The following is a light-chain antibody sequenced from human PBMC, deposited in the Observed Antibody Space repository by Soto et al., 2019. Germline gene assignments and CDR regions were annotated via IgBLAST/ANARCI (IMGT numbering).Light chain of an antibody. Sequence: DIQMTQSPSSLSASVGDRVTITCQASQDIKNYLNWYQQKPGKAPKLLMNLASTLETGVPSRFSGGGSGTHFTFTISNLQPEDIATYYCQQFDDLPRTFGGGTKVDIK. CDR3: QQFDDLPRT. V-gene: IGKV1-33*01. CDR1: QDIKNY. CDR2: LAS. J-gene: IGKJ4*01.